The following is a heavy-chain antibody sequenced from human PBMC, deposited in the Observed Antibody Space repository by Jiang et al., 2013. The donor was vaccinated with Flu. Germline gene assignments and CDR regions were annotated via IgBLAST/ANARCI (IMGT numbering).Heavy chain of an antibody. CDR1: GFTLRSHW. Sequence: GLVQPGGSLRLSCAASGFTLRSHWMSWVRQAPGKGLEWVANIKQDGSEKYYVDSVNGRFTISRDNAKNSLYLQMNSLRVEDTAVYYCTRDGSYSSGPSRFDSWGQGTLVTVSS. V-gene: IGHV3-7*03. D-gene: IGHD6-19*01. CDR2: IKQDGSEK. CDR3: TRDGSYSSGPSRFDS. J-gene: IGHJ5*01.